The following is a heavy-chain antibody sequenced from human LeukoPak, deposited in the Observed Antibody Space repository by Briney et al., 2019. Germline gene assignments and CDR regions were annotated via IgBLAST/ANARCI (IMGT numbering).Heavy chain of an antibody. D-gene: IGHD5-18*01. CDR2: INTNTGNP. V-gene: IGHV7-4-1*02. CDR1: GYTFSNYD. J-gene: IGHJ4*02. CDR3: ARAWGAPFGAQTAMGQYY. Sequence: ASVRVSCKASGYTFSNYDMNWVRQAPGQGLEWMGWINTNTGNPTYAQGFTGRFVFSLDTSVSTAYLQISSLKAEDTAVYYCARAWGAPFGAQTAMGQYYWGQGTLVTVSS.